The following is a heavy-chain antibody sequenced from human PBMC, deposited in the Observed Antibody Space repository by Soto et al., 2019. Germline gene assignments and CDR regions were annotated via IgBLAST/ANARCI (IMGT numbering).Heavy chain of an antibody. J-gene: IGHJ5*02. CDR2: ISSSGSTI. V-gene: IGHV3-11*01. Sequence: GSLRLSCAASGFTFSDYYMSWIRQAPGKGLEWVSYISSSGSTIYYADSVKGRFTISRDNAKNSLYLQMNSLRAEDTAVYYCARDIQWPVRGYNWFDPWGQGTLVTVSS. CDR3: ARDIQWPVRGYNWFDP. CDR1: GFTFSDYY. D-gene: IGHD6-19*01.